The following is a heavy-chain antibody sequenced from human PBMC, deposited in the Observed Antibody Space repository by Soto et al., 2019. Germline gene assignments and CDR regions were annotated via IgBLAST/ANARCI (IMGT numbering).Heavy chain of an antibody. CDR2: INHSGST. CDR3: ARGPSNCYDSSVGGMDV. Sequence: SETLSLTCAVYGGSFSGYYWSWIRQPPGKGLEWIGEINHSGSTNYNPSLKSRVTISVDTSKNQFSLKLSSLTAADTAVYYCARGPSNCYDSSVGGMDVWGQGTTVTVSS. D-gene: IGHD3-22*01. CDR1: GGSFSGYY. V-gene: IGHV4-34*01. J-gene: IGHJ6*02.